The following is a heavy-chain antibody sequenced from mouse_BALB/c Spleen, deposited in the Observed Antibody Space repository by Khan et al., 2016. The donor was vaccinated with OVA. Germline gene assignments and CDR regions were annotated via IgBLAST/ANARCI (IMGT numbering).Heavy chain of an antibody. CDR1: GYTFTSYW. CDR2: INPSDSET. D-gene: IGHD2-2*01. V-gene: IGHV1-61*01. J-gene: IGHJ3*01. Sequence: VQLQQSGAELVRPGASVKLSCKASGYTFTSYWMNWVRQRPGQGLDWIGKINPSDSETHYNQMFKDKATLTVDKSSGTAYMQLSSLTSEDSAVYCGARREKYGYDPSWFAYWGQGTLVSVSA. CDR3: ARREKYGYDPSWFAY.